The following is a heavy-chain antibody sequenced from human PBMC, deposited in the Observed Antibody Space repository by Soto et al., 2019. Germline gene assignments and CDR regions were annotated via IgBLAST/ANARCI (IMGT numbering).Heavy chain of an antibody. V-gene: IGHV1-69*01. D-gene: IGHD3-22*01. Sequence: QVQLVQSGAEVKKPGSSVKVSCKASGDTFSSYAINWVRQAPGQGLEWMGGIIPMFGTANYAQKFKGRVTISAGESTRPVFMELSSLKSEDTAVYYCSRVGPAHYYDSSGYYSPLDYWGQGTLVTVSS. CDR3: SRVGPAHYYDSSGYYSPLDY. J-gene: IGHJ4*02. CDR1: GDTFSSYA. CDR2: IIPMFGTA.